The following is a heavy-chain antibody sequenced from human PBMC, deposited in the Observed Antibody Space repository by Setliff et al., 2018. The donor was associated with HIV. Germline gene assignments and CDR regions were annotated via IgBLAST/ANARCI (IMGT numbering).Heavy chain of an antibody. CDR3: ARVLLITNAVYGVVSNQFDP. CDR1: GFNFDGYG. CDR2: ISWNGITI. V-gene: IGHV3-20*04. J-gene: IGHJ5*02. D-gene: IGHD3-3*01. Sequence: PGGSLRLSCSASGFNFDGYGMSWVRQAPGKGLEWVSGISWNGITIGYIASVKGRFTASRDNAKSSLYLQMNSLRAEDTAVYYCARVLLITNAVYGVVSNQFDPWGQGTLVTVSS.